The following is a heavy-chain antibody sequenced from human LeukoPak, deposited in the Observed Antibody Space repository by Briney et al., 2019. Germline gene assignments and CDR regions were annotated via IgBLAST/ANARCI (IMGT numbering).Heavy chain of an antibody. J-gene: IGHJ4*02. CDR2: IYYSGST. CDR1: GGSISSSSYY. CDR3: ARVGPFFDY. V-gene: IGHV4-39*01. Sequence: SETLSLTRTVSGGSISSSSYYWGWIRQPPGKGLEWIGSIYYSGSTYYNPSLKSRVTISVDTSKNQFSLRLSSVTAADTAVYYCARVGPFFDYWGQGTLVTVSS.